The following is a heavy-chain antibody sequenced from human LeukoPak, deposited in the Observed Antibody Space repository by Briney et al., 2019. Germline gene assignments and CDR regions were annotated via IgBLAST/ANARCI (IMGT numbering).Heavy chain of an antibody. D-gene: IGHD3-10*02. V-gene: IGHV3-7*01. CDR1: GLTFSSYW. Sequence: GGSLRLSCAASGLTFSSYWMSWVRQAPGKGLEWVANIKQDGSEKYYVDSVKGRFTISRDNAKNSLYLQMNSLRAEDTAVYYCARVRDSMFPWGQGTLVTVSS. CDR2: IKQDGSEK. J-gene: IGHJ5*02. CDR3: ARVRDSMFP.